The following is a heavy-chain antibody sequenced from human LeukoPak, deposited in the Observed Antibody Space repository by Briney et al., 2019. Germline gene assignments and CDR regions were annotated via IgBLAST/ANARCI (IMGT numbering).Heavy chain of an antibody. CDR1: GGTFSSYA. J-gene: IGHJ4*02. V-gene: IGHV1-69*13. Sequence: SVKVSCKASGGTFSSYAISWVRQAPGQGLEWMGGIIPIFGTANYAQKFQGRVTITADESTSTAYMELSSLRSEDTAVYYCSTTYYYDSSEGYWGQGTLVTVSS. D-gene: IGHD3-22*01. CDR3: STTYYYDSSEGY. CDR2: IIPIFGTA.